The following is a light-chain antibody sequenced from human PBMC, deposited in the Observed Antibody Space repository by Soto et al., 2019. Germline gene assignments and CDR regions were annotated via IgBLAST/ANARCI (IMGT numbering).Light chain of an antibody. CDR1: QSVSTRY. CDR2: GAS. J-gene: IGKJ2*01. V-gene: IGKV3-20*01. Sequence: ESMLTQSPGTLSLSPGERATLSCRASQSVSTRYLAWYQQKPGQAPRLLIYGASIRATGIPDRFSGCGSGTDFTLTISRLEPEDFAVYYCHQFGSSPPAFTFGQGTKLEI. CDR3: HQFGSSPPAFT.